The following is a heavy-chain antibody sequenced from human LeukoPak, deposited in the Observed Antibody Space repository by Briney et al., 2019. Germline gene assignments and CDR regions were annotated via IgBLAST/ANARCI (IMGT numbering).Heavy chain of an antibody. Sequence: PSETLSLTCAVYGGSFSGYYWSWIRQPPGKGLEWIGEINHSGSTNYNPSLKSRVTISVDTSKNQFSLKLSSVTAADTAVYYCARASSCSGGSCYRREYYYYYYMDVWGKGTTVAVSS. CDR2: INHSGST. J-gene: IGHJ6*03. CDR1: GGSFSGYY. CDR3: ARASSCSGGSCYRREYYYYYYMDV. D-gene: IGHD2-15*01. V-gene: IGHV4-34*01.